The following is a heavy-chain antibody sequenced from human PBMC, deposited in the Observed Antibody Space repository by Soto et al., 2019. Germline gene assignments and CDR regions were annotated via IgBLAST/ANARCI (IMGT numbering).Heavy chain of an antibody. V-gene: IGHV1-8*01. D-gene: IGHD3-22*01. CDR2: MNPNSGNT. J-gene: IGHJ4*02. CDR1: GYTFTSYE. Sequence: QVQLVQSGAEVKKPGASVKVSCKDSGYTFTSYEINWVRQATGQGLEWMGGMNPNSGNTGYAQKFQGRVTMTRNTSISTADMELSSLRSEDTSVYYCARVLNYYDSSGYDYWGQGTLVTVSS. CDR3: ARVLNYYDSSGYDY.